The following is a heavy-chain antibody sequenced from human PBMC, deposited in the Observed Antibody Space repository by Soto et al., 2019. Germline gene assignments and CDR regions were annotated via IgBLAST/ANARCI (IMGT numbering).Heavy chain of an antibody. CDR3: ARDTYCSGGNCYGGGLDV. CDR2: IDDDGSST. Sequence: PGGSLRLSCAASGFSFSTSWMHWVRQAPGTGLAWVSRIDDDGSSTSYADSVKGRFTISRDNAKNTLYLQMNNLRAEDTAVYYCARDTYCSGGNCYGGGLDVWGQGTTVTVSS. CDR1: GFSFSTSW. J-gene: IGHJ6*02. D-gene: IGHD2-15*01. V-gene: IGHV3-74*01.